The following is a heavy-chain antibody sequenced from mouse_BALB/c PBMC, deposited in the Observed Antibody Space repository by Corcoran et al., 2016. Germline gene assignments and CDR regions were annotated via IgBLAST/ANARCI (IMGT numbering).Heavy chain of an antibody. Sequence: EVQLLGTGGGLVQPGGSRGLSCEGSGCTFSGFWMSWVRQTPGKTLEWIGDINSDGSAINYAPSIKDRFTIFRDNDKSTLYLQMSNVRSEDTATYFCMRYDGYYWYFDVWGAGTTVTVSS. CDR3: MRYDGYYWYFDV. J-gene: IGHJ1*01. D-gene: IGHD2-3*01. V-gene: IGHV11-2*02. CDR1: GCTFSGFW. CDR2: INSDGSAI.